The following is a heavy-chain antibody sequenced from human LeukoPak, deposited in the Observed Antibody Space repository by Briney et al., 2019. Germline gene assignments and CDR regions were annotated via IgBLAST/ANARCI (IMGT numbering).Heavy chain of an antibody. CDR1: GFTVITND. J-gene: IGHJ4*02. CDR3: ARGVEPLAANTLAY. CDR2: LYSDGNT. D-gene: IGHD1-14*01. Sequence: GGSLRLSCAPSGFTVITNDMTWVRQAPGKGLEWVSVLYSDGNTKYADYVQGRFTISRDNSKNTLYLEMNSLSPDDTAVYYCARGVEPLAANTLAYWGQGTLVTVSS. V-gene: IGHV3-53*01.